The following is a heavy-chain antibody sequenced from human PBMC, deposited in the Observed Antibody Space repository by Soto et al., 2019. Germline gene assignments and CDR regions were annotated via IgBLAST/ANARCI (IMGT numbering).Heavy chain of an antibody. D-gene: IGHD2-8*01. CDR1: GYTFTDYY. CDR3: TREMGSYFNYGMDV. CDR2: VNPNSGGT. Sequence: GASVKVSCKASGYTFTDYYMHWVGQAPGQGLEWMGWVNPNSGGTEYAQRFQEWVTMTTDTAINTAYMELRRLKSGDTAVYYCTREMGSYFNYGMDVWGQGTTVTVSS. J-gene: IGHJ6*02. V-gene: IGHV1-2*04.